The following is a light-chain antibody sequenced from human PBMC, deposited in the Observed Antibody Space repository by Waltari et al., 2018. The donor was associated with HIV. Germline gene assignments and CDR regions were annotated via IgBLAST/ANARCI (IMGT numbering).Light chain of an antibody. CDR2: NIH. CDR3: ASNRFDDTLI. V-gene: IGLV2-14*03. CDR1: STDSRVIQT. J-gene: IGLJ2*01. Sequence: QTALTQPAYEAGFTGKSINICCTGISTDSRVIQTVSLYLQPPLSVPRLIIYNIHSRLPGVSGHVSGSRSVHAASLTISGLQSGDEAHYYCASNRFDDTLIFVGWTKLTVL.